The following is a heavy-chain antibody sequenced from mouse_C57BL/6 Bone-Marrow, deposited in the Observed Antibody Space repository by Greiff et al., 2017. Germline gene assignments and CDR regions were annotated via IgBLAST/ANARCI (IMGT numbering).Heavy chain of an antibody. Sequence: EVQLQQPGAELVKPGASVKMSCKASGYTFTSYWITWVKQRPEQGLEWIGWIDPENGDTEYASKFQGKATITADTSSNTAYLQLSSLTSEDTAVYYCTTYGPYAMDYWGQGTSDTVSS. CDR2: IDPENGDT. CDR1: GYTFTSYW. J-gene: IGHJ4*01. CDR3: TTYGPYAMDY. V-gene: IGHV14-4*01. D-gene: IGHD1-2*01.